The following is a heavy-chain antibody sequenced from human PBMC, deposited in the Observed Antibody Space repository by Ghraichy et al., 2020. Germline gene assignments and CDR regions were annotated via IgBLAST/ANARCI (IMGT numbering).Heavy chain of an antibody. V-gene: IGHV3-30*18. CDR2: ISYDGSNK. CDR3: AKGPGLLEPAALDY. D-gene: IGHD2-2*01. CDR1: GFTFRSHV. J-gene: IGHJ4*02. Sequence: GGSLRLSCAVSGFTFRSHVMHWVRQAPGKGLEWVAVISYDGSNKYYADSVKGRFTISRDNSKNTLYLQMNSLRPEDTAVFYCAKGPGLLEPAALDYWGQGTLVTVSS.